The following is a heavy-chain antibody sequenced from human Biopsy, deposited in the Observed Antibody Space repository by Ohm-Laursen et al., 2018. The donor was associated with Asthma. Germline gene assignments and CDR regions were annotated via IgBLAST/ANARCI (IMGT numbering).Heavy chain of an antibody. CDR3: VKDIRLQLWGFDS. V-gene: IGHV3-9*01. CDR2: VSWNSGSI. D-gene: IGHD6-13*01. CDR1: GFTFDDYA. J-gene: IGHJ4*02. Sequence: LSLTCAASGFTFDDYAMHWVRQAPGMGLEWVSGVSWNSGSIDYADSVKGRFTISRDNAKNSLYLQMNSLRGADTALYYCVKDIRLQLWGFDSWGQGTQVTVSS.